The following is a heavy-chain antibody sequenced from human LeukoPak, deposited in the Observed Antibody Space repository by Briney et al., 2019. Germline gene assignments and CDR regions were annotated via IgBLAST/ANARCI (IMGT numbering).Heavy chain of an antibody. CDR3: AREWQGGIAAAGTRIEGDY. J-gene: IGHJ4*02. Sequence: PGGSPRLSCAVSGFSVSGYWMTWVRQAPGKGLEWVANIKQDGNEKNYVDSVKGRFTISRDNAENSLFLQMNSLRVEDTAVYYCAREWQGGIAAAGTRIEGDYWGQGTLVAVSS. V-gene: IGHV3-7*01. D-gene: IGHD6-13*01. CDR1: GFSVSGYW. CDR2: IKQDGNEK.